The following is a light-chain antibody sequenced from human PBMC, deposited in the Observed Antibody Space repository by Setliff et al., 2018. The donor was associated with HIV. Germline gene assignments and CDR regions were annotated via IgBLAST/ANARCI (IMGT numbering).Light chain of an antibody. Sequence: QSVLTQPPSASGTPGQRVTISCSGSNSNIGSNTVNWYQQLPGTAPKLLIYSNNQRPSGVPDRFSGSKSGTSASLAISGLQSEDEADYYCCSYAGRYTYVFGTGTKVTVL. CDR3: CSYAGRYTYV. V-gene: IGLV1-44*01. CDR2: SNN. CDR1: NSNIGSNT. J-gene: IGLJ1*01.